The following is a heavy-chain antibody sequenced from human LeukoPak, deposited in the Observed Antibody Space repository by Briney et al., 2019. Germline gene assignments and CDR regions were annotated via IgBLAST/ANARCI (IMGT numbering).Heavy chain of an antibody. Sequence: TTGGSLRLSCAASGFTFSSYSMNWVRQAPGKGLEWVSSISSSSSYIYYADSVKGRFTISRDNAKNSLYLQMNSLRAEDTAVYYCAREHGGDRFSDYWGQGTLVTVSS. V-gene: IGHV3-21*01. D-gene: IGHD3-16*01. J-gene: IGHJ4*02. CDR2: ISSSSSYI. CDR3: AREHGGDRFSDY. CDR1: GFTFSSYS.